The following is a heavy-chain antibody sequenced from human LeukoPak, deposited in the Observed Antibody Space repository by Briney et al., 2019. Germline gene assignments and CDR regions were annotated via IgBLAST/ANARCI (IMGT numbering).Heavy chain of an antibody. D-gene: IGHD1-1*01. CDR1: GFTFSDSA. Sequence: GGSLKLSCAASGFTFSDSAVHWVRQAPGKGLEWVGRIRSKAKNYATVYDASVKGRFTISRDDSKNTAYLQMNSLKTEDAAVYYCSSGYYYDDYGMDVWGQGTTVTVSS. CDR3: SSGYYYDDYGMDV. V-gene: IGHV3-73*01. CDR2: IRSKAKNYAT. J-gene: IGHJ6*02.